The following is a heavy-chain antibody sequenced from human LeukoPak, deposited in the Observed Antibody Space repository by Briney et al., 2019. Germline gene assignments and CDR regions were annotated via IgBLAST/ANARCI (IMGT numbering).Heavy chain of an antibody. CDR3: ARLEKYSSSWYESSFDY. J-gene: IGHJ4*02. Sequence: SETLSFTCTVSGGSISSSSYYWGWIRQPPGKGLEWIGSIYYSGSTYYSPSLNSRVTISVDTSKNQFSLKLSSVTAADTAVYYCARLEKYSSSWYESSFDYWGQGTLVTVSS. D-gene: IGHD6-13*01. V-gene: IGHV4-39*01. CDR2: IYYSGST. CDR1: GGSISSSSYY.